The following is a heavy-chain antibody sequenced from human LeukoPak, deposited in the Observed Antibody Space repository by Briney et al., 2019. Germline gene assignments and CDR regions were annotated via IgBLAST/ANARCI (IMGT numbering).Heavy chain of an antibody. J-gene: IGHJ3*02. Sequence: PGGSLRLSCAASGFTFSDYYMSWIRQAPGKGLEWVSYISSSGSTIYYADSVKGRFTISRDNAKNSLYLQMNSLRAEDTAVYYCAGAKGIAAGPDAFDIWGQGTMVTVSS. D-gene: IGHD6-13*01. CDR3: AGAKGIAAGPDAFDI. CDR1: GFTFSDYY. V-gene: IGHV3-11*01. CDR2: ISSSGSTI.